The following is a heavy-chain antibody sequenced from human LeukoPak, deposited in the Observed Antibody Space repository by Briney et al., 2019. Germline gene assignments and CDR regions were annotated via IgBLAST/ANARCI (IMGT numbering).Heavy chain of an antibody. D-gene: IGHD5-24*01. V-gene: IGHV3-21*06. J-gene: IGHJ3*02. CDR1: GFTFSSYA. Sequence: GGSLGLSCAASGFTFSSYASNWVRQAPGKGLEWVSSISRSGTYIYYADSVKGRFTMSRDNAKNSVYLQMNSLRAEDTAVYYCARSPDGYAKDYAFDIWGQGKVVTVSS. CDR2: ISRSGTYI. CDR3: ARSPDGYAKDYAFDI.